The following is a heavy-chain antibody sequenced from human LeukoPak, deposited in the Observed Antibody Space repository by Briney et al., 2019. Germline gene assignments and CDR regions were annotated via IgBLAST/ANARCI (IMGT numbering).Heavy chain of an antibody. D-gene: IGHD5-12*01. CDR1: GGSIGNYY. CDR3: ARDPYGGYGAFDY. CDR2: IYFTGST. V-gene: IGHV4-59*01. Sequence: SETLSLTRTVSGGSIGNYYWSWIRQPPGKGLEWIGYIYFTGSTNYNPSLKSRVTILLDTSKNQFSLRLGSVNAADTAVYYCARDPYGGYGAFDYWGQGSLVTVSS. J-gene: IGHJ4*02.